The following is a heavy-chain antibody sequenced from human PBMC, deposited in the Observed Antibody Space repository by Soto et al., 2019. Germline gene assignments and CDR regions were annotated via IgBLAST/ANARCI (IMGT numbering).Heavy chain of an antibody. Sequence: ASVKVSCKASGYTFTGYYMHWVRQAPGQGLEWMGWINPNSGGTNYAQKFQDRVTMTRDTSISTAYMELSRLRSDDTAVYYCARTYGDYSTTENYYYYYGMDVWGQGTTVTVSS. CDR1: GYTFTGYY. V-gene: IGHV1-2*02. CDR3: ARTYGDYSTTENYYYYYGMDV. CDR2: INPNSGGT. J-gene: IGHJ6*02. D-gene: IGHD4-17*01.